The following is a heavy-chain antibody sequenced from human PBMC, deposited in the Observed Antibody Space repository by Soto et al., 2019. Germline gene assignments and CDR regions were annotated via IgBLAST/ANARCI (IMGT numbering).Heavy chain of an antibody. CDR2: ISYDGSNK. V-gene: IGHV3-30*18. CDR1: GFTFSSYG. CDR3: AKDANMVRGVIIFDY. Sequence: SLRLSCAASGFTFSSYGMHWVRQAPGKGLEWVAVISYDGSNKYYADSVKGRFTISRDNSKNTLYLQMNSLRAEDTAVYYCAKDANMVRGVIIFDYWGQGTLVTVSS. D-gene: IGHD3-10*01. J-gene: IGHJ4*02.